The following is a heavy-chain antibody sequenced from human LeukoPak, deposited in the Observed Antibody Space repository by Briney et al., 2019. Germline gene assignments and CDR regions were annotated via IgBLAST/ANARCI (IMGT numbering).Heavy chain of an antibody. CDR2: IYYSGST. D-gene: IGHD3-16*01. Sequence: PSETLSLTCTVSGGSISSYYWSWIRQPPGKGLEWTGYIYYSGSTNYNPSLKSRVTISVDTSKNQFSLKLSSVTAADTAVYYCARRRIGPIDYWGQGTLVTVSS. V-gene: IGHV4-59*08. CDR1: GGSISSYY. J-gene: IGHJ4*02. CDR3: ARRRIGPIDY.